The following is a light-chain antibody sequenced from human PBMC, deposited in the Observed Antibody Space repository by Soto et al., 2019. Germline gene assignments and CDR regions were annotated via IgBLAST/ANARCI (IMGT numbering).Light chain of an antibody. CDR2: GAS. J-gene: IGKJ4*01. CDR3: QQYGSSPLT. Sequence: EIVLTQSPGTLSLSPGERATLSCRASQSVRTNYVTWYRQKPGQAPRLLIYGASSRAPGIPDRFSGSGSGTDFTLTISRLDPEDFAVYYCQQYGSSPLTFGGGTKVEIK. V-gene: IGKV3-20*01. CDR1: QSVRTNY.